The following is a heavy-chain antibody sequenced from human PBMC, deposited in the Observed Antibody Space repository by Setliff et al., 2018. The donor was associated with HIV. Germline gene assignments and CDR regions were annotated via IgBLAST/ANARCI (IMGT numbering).Heavy chain of an antibody. V-gene: IGHV3-30*02. D-gene: IGHD5-18*01. Sequence: GGSLRLSCAASGFNFVNYALHWVRQAPGKGPEWVAFIRYDGSEEYYAESVRGRFTISRDNSKNTLYLQMNSLRVDDTAVYYCAKDVPGYGRLDYWGQGTLVTVSS. CDR1: GFNFVNYA. CDR2: IRYDGSEE. CDR3: AKDVPGYGRLDY. J-gene: IGHJ4*02.